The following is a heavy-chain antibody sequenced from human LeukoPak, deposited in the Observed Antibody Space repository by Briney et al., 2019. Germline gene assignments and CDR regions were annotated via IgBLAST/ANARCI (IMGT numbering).Heavy chain of an antibody. V-gene: IGHV3-15*01. D-gene: IGHD3-10*01. CDR2: IKSKTDGGTT. Sequence: TGGSLRLSWAASGFTFSNAWMSWVRQAPGKGLEWVGRIKSKTDGGTTDYAAPVKGRFNISRDDSKNTLYLQMNSLKTEDTAVYYCTTDNYGSGSFDYWGQGTLVTVSS. CDR3: TTDNYGSGSFDY. J-gene: IGHJ4*02. CDR1: GFTFSNAW.